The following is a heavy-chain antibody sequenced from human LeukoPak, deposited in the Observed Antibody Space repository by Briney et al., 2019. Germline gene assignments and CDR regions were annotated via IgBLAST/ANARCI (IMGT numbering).Heavy chain of an antibody. D-gene: IGHD4-11*01. V-gene: IGHV4-39*01. CDR3: ARRTTVTWIYFDY. CDR1: GVSISSAAYY. J-gene: IGHJ4*02. CDR2: IFYTGST. Sequence: PSETLSLTCTVSGVSISSAAYYWGWVRQPPGKGLEWIGSIFYTGSTYYNPSLYSRVTMSIATSKNQFSLKLTSVTAADTAVYYCARRTTVTWIYFDYWGQGTLVTVSS.